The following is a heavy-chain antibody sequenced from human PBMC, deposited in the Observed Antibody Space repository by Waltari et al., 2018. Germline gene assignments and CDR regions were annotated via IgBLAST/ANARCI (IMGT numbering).Heavy chain of an antibody. Sequence: QEQLQESGPGLVKPSETLSLTCAVSGYSISSGYYWGWIRQPPGKGLEWIGSIYHSGSTYYNPSLKSRVTISVDTSKNQFSLKLSSVTAADTAVYYCARHGTHIVAKGRGWFDPWGQGTLVTVSS. D-gene: IGHD5-12*01. J-gene: IGHJ5*02. V-gene: IGHV4-38-2*01. CDR1: GYSISSGYY. CDR2: IYHSGST. CDR3: ARHGTHIVAKGRGWFDP.